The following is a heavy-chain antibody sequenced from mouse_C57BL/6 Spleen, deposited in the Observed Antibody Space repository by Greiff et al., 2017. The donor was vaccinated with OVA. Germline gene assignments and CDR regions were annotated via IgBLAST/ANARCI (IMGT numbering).Heavy chain of an antibody. J-gene: IGHJ2*01. D-gene: IGHD2-3*01. CDR3: TRGGLLQDY. V-gene: IGHV1-15*01. CDR1: GYTFTDYE. Sequence: QVQLQQSGAELVRPGASVTLSCKASGYTFTDYEMHWVKQTPVHGLEWIGAIDPETGGTAYNQKFKGKAILTADKSSSTAYMELRSLTSEDFAVYYCTRGGLLQDYWGQGTTLTVSS. CDR2: IDPETGGT.